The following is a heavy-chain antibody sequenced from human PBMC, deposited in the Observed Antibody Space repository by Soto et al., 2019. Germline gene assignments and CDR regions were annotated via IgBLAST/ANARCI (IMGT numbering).Heavy chain of an antibody. CDR1: GFTFSSYA. CDR2: ISGSGGST. Sequence: GGSLRLSCAASGFTFSSYAMSWVRQAPGKGLEWVSAISGSGGSTYYADSVKGRFTISRDNSKNTLYLQMNSLRAEDTAVYYCARPYDSSGDSYFDYWGQGTLVTVSS. CDR3: ARPYDSSGDSYFDY. J-gene: IGHJ4*02. V-gene: IGHV3-23*01. D-gene: IGHD3-22*01.